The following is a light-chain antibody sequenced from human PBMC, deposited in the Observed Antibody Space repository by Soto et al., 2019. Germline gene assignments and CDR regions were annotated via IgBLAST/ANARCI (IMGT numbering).Light chain of an antibody. Sequence: EIVLTQSPGTLSLYPGERATLSCRSSQSVTSSYLAWYQQKPGQAPRLLIYDASSRATGIPDRFSGSGSGTDFSLTISRLEPEEFAVFYCHLYGIPPTFCQWTNWEIK. J-gene: IGKJ1*01. CDR2: DAS. V-gene: IGKV3-20*01. CDR3: HLYGIPPT. CDR1: QSVTSSY.